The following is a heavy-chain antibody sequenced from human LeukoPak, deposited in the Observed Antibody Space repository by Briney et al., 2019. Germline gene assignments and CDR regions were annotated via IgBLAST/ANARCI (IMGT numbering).Heavy chain of an antibody. CDR3: ARARFVYNRGPFDY. J-gene: IGHJ4*02. V-gene: IGHV3-30-3*01. D-gene: IGHD5/OR15-5a*01. CDR2: ISYDGSNK. Sequence: PGGSLRLSCAASGFTFSNYAIHWVRQAPGKGLEWVAFISYDGSNKHYADSVKGRFTISRDNSKNTLYLQMNSLRPEDTAVYYCARARFVYNRGPFDYWGQGILVTVSS. CDR1: GFTFSNYA.